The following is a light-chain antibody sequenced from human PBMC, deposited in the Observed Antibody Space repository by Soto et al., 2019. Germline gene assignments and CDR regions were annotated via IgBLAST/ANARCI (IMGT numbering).Light chain of an antibody. J-gene: IGKJ5*01. CDR2: GAS. V-gene: IGKV3-20*01. Sequence: EFVLPQSTAPLSLSPGERATLSCMASQRVSSSYLAWYQQKPGQTPRLLIYGASDRATGIPDRFSGSGSGTDFTLTISRLEPEDFAVYYCQHYVAPPITFGQGTRLEIK. CDR3: QHYVAPPIT. CDR1: QRVSSSY.